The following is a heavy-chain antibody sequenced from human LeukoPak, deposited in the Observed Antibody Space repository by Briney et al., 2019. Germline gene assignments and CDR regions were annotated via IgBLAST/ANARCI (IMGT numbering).Heavy chain of an antibody. CDR2: INPSGGST. CDR3: AREGGLYCSSTSCYYY. J-gene: IGHJ4*02. V-gene: IGHV1-46*01. Sequence: ASVKVSCKASGYTFTSYYMHWVRQAPGQGLEWMGIINPSGGSTSYAQKFQGRVTMNRDTSTSTVYMGLSSLRSEDTAVYYCAREGGLYCSSTSCYYYWGQGTLVTVSS. CDR1: GYTFTSYY. D-gene: IGHD2-2*01.